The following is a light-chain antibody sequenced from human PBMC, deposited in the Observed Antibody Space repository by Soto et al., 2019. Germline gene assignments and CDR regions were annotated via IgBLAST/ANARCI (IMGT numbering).Light chain of an antibody. V-gene: IGKV2D-29*01. J-gene: IGKJ5*01. CDR3: MQSIQLPPT. Sequence: EMVMSHSPLSLSATPGQPAAISWKSSQSLLHSNGKTYLYWFLQKPGQPPQLLIYEVPNRFSGVPDRFSGGGSGTDFTLQISRVEAEDVGVYYCMQSIQLPPTFGQGTRLEI. CDR2: EVP. CDR1: QSLLHSNGKTY.